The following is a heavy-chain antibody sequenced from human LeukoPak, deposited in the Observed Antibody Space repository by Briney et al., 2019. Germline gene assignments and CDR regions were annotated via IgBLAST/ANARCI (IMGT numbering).Heavy chain of an antibody. CDR3: ARVLRYFDWLLYGAFDM. CDR1: GYTFTSYD. D-gene: IGHD3-9*01. CDR2: MNPNSGNT. V-gene: IGHV1-8*01. J-gene: IGHJ3*02. Sequence: ASVKVSCKASGYTFTSYDINWVRQATGQGLEWMGWMNPNSGNTGYAQKFQGRVTMTRNTSISTAYMELSSLRSEDTAVYYCARVLRYFDWLLYGAFDMWGQGTMVTVSS.